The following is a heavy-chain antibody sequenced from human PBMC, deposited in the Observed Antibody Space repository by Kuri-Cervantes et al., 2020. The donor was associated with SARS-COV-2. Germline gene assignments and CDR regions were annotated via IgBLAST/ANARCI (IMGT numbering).Heavy chain of an antibody. D-gene: IGHD6-6*01. V-gene: IGHV4-39*01. J-gene: IGHJ4*02. Sequence: SETLSLTSTVSGGSISSSSYYWGWIRQPPGKGLVWIGSIYYSGSTYYNQSLKSLVPISVDTSKNQFSLKLRSVTAATTAEYYCARVARLVSYYLDYWGQGTLVTVSS. CDR3: ARVARLVSYYLDY. CDR1: GGSISSSSYY. CDR2: IYYSGST.